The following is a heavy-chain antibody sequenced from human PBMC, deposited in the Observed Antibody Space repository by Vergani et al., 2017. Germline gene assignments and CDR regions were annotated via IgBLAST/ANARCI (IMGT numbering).Heavy chain of an antibody. CDR2: IYHSGST. CDR1: GGSISSGGYS. J-gene: IGHJ5*02. V-gene: IGHV4-30-2*01. D-gene: IGHD6-19*01. CDR3: ARSRAVAGTGWFDP. Sequence: QLQLQESGSGLVKPSQTLSLTCAVSGGSISSGGYSWSWIQQPPGKGLEWIGYIYHSGSTYYNPSLKSRVTISVDRSKNQFSLKLSSVTAADTAVYYCARSRAVAGTGWFDPWGQGTLVTVSS.